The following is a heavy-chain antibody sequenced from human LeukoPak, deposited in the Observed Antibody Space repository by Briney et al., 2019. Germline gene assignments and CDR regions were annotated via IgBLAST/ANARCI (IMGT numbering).Heavy chain of an antibody. J-gene: IGHJ1*01. CDR3: ARDSAVDCSGGSCYSDFQH. V-gene: IGHV3-21*01. CDR1: GFTFSSYS. CDR2: ISSSSSYI. Sequence: GGSLGLSCAASGFTFSSYSMNWVRQAPGKGLGWVSSISSSSSYIYYADSVKGRFTISRDNAKNSLYLQMNSLRAEDTAVYYCARDSAVDCSGGSCYSDFQHWGQGTLVTVSS. D-gene: IGHD2-15*01.